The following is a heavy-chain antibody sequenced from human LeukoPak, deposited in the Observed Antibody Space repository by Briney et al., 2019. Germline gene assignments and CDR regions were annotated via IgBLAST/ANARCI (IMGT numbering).Heavy chain of an antibody. CDR3: ASTAPHSLYYYGMDV. D-gene: IGHD2-15*01. V-gene: IGHV4-59*08. J-gene: IGHJ6*02. CDR1: GGSISTYY. Sequence: SETLSLTCTVSGGSISTYYWSWIRQPPGKGLEWIGYIYYSGSTNYNPSLKSRVTISVDTSKNQFSLKLSSVTAADTAVYYCASTAPHSLYYYGMDVWGQGTTVTVSS. CDR2: IYYSGST.